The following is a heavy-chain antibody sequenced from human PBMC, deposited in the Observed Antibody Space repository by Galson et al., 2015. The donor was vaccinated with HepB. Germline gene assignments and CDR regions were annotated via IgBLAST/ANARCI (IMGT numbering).Heavy chain of an antibody. CDR3: TRRAGVL. J-gene: IGHJ4*02. Sequence: SLRLSCAVSGFSISTYWMTWVRQAPGKGLECVAHIKPDGSENYYVDSVKGRFTISRDNARNSLYLQMNSLRAEDTAVYFCTRRAGVLWGPGTLVTVSS. V-gene: IGHV3-7*01. D-gene: IGHD3-10*01. CDR2: IKPDGSEN. CDR1: GFSISTYW.